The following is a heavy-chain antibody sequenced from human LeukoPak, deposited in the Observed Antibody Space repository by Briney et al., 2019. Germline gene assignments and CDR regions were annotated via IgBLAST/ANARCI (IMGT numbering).Heavy chain of an antibody. V-gene: IGHV1-8*01. CDR1: GYTFTSYD. J-gene: IGHJ6*02. D-gene: IGHD2-2*01. CDR3: ARGDIVVVPAASSPHYYYYYGMDV. CDR2: MNPNSGNT. Sequence: ASVKVSCKASGYTFTSYDINWVRQATGQGLEWMGWMNPNSGNTGYAQKFQGRVTMTRNTSISTAYMELSSLRPEDTAVYYCARGDIVVVPAASSPHYYYYYGMDVWGQGTTVTVSS.